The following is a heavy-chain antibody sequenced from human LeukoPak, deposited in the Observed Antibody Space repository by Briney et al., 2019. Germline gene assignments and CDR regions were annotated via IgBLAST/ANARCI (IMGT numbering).Heavy chain of an antibody. J-gene: IGHJ1*01. CDR3: AGDYPSSSGIPVYFQH. V-gene: IGHV3-7*01. CDR1: GFTFSSCW. CDR2: IKQDGSEK. Sequence: GGSLRLSCAASGFTFSSCWMSWVRQAPGKGLEWVANIKQDGSEKYYVDSVKGRFTISRDNAKNSLYLQMNSLRAEDTAVYYCAGDYPSSSGIPVYFQHWGQGTLVTVSS. D-gene: IGHD4-17*01.